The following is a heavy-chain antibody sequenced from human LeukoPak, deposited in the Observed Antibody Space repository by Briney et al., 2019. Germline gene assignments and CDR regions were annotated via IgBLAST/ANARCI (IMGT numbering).Heavy chain of an antibody. CDR2: IYHSGST. CDR1: GYPISSGYY. CDR3: AREKWVLSNREIDY. J-gene: IGHJ4*02. D-gene: IGHD1-26*01. V-gene: IGHV4-38-2*02. Sequence: SETLSLTCTVSGYPISSGYYWGWIRQPPGKGLEWIGSIYHSGSTYYNPSLKSRVTISVDTSKNQFSLKLSSVTAADTAVYYCAREKWVLSNREIDYWGQGTLVTVSS.